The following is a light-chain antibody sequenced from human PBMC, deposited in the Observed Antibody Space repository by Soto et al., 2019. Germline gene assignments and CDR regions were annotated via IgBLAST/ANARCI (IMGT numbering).Light chain of an antibody. CDR2: DAS. Sequence: DMQMTQYPSTLSASVGDRVTITCRASQSISRWLAWYQQKPGRAPKLLIYDASTLESGVPSRFSGSGSETEFTLTISRLQPDDFATYFCHSRAFGQGTHWRL. J-gene: IGKJ5*01. CDR1: QSISRW. CDR3: HSRA. V-gene: IGKV1-5*01.